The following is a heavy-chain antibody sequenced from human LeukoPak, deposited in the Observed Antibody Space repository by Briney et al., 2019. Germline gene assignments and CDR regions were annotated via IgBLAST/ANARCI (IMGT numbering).Heavy chain of an antibody. CDR1: GFTFSSHS. V-gene: IGHV3-21*01. CDR2: ISSSSSYI. CDR3: ASSSSSWNFDY. Sequence: GGSLRLSCAASGFTFSSHSMNWVRQAPGKGLEWVSSISSSSSYIYYADSVKGRFTISRDNAKNSLYLQMNSLRAEDTAVYYCASSSSSWNFDYWGQGTLVTVSS. J-gene: IGHJ4*02. D-gene: IGHD6-13*01.